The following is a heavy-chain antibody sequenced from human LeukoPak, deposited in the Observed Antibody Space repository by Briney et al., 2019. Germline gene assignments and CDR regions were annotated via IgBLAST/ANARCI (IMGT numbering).Heavy chain of an antibody. CDR2: IYHSGST. D-gene: IGHD3-22*01. J-gene: IGHJ4*02. V-gene: IGHV4-38-2*01. Sequence: SETLSLTCAVSGYSISSGYYWGWIRQPPGKGLEWIGSIYHSGSTYYNLSLKSRVTISVDTSKNQFSLKLSSVTAADTAVYYCATALNYDSSGYYDYWGQGTLVTVSS. CDR1: GYSISSGYY. CDR3: ATALNYDSSGYYDY.